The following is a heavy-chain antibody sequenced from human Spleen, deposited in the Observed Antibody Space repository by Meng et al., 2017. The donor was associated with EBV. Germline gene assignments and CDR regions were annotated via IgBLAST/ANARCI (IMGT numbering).Heavy chain of an antibody. CDR2: TYYRSKWYN. J-gene: IGHJ4*02. V-gene: IGHV6-1*01. Sequence: HQSGPGLGKPAQPPPLTCALPGQSGSSDIPAWNWIRQSPSRGLEWLGRTYYRSKWYNDYAVSVKSRITINPDTSKNQFSLQLNSVTPEDTAVYYCARDNRGWYFDYWGQGTLVTVSS. CDR1: GQSGSSDIPA. CDR3: ARDNRGWYFDY. D-gene: IGHD3-10*01.